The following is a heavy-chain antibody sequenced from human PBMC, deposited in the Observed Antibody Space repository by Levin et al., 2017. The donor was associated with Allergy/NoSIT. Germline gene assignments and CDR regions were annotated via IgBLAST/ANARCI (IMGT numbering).Heavy chain of an antibody. J-gene: IGHJ6*03. CDR1: GVTFSTYW. Sequence: GGSLRLSCAVSGVTFSTYWMTWVRQAPGKGLEWVANIKEDGSDKYYVDSVKGRFTISRDNAKNSLNLQMNSLRAEDTAVYFCARGGRYGRDSSNYFYMDVWGKGTTVTVSS. CDR2: IKEDGSDK. CDR3: ARGGRYGRDSSNYFYMDV. V-gene: IGHV3-7*01. D-gene: IGHD6-13*01.